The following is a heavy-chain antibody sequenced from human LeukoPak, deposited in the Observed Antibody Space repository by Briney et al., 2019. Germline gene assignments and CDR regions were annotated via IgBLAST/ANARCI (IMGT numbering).Heavy chain of an antibody. Sequence: PGGSLRLSCAASGFTFSSYSMNWVRQAPGKGLEWVSYISSSSGTIYYADSVKGRFTISRDNSENMLYLQMNSLRADDTAVYYCARESLGGSWFDYWGQGTLVTVSS. J-gene: IGHJ4*02. D-gene: IGHD6-13*01. CDR1: GFTFSSYS. V-gene: IGHV3-48*01. CDR3: ARESLGGSWFDY. CDR2: ISSSSGTI.